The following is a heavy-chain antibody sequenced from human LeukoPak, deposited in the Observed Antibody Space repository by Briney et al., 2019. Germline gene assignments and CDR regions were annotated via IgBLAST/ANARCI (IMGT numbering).Heavy chain of an antibody. D-gene: IGHD3-3*01. CDR2: ISGSGGST. J-gene: IGHJ4*02. CDR3: AKCNDFWSGYLLY. Sequence: AGGSLRLSCAASGFTFSSYAMSWVRQAQGKGLEWGSAISGSGGSTYYADSVKGRFTISRDNSKNTLYLQMNSLRAEDTAVYYCAKCNDFWSGYLLYWGQGTLVTVSS. V-gene: IGHV3-23*01. CDR1: GFTFSSYA.